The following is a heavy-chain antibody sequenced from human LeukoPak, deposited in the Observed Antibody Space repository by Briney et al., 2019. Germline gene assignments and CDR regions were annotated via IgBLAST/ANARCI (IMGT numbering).Heavy chain of an antibody. CDR3: ARSPRSVDAFDI. V-gene: IGHV4-34*01. CDR2: INHSGST. CDR1: GGSFSGYY. J-gene: IGHJ3*02. Sequence: SETLSLTCTVYGGSFSGYYWSWIRQPPGKGLEWIGEINHSGSTNYNPSLKSRVTISVDTSKNQFSLKLSSVTAADTAVYYCARSPRSVDAFDIWGQGTMVTVSS.